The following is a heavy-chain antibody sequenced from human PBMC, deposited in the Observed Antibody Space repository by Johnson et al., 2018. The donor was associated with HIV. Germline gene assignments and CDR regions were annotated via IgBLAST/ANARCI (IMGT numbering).Heavy chain of an antibody. CDR2: IAYDGSNK. J-gene: IGHJ3*02. V-gene: IGHV3-30-3*01. CDR3: ARERLGGMVTHFDI. CDR1: GFTFSMSS. Sequence: QVQLVESGGGVVQPGRSLRLSCAASGFTFSMSSMHWVRQAPGKGLEWVAIIAYDGSNKYYADSVKGRFTISRDNSKNTLYLQMNTLRAEDTAVYYGARERLGGMVTHFDIWGQGTMVTVSS. D-gene: IGHD5-18*01.